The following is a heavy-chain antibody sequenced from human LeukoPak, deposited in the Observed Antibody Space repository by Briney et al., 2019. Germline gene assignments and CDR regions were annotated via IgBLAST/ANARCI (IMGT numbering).Heavy chain of an antibody. D-gene: IGHD6-19*01. J-gene: IGHJ5*02. CDR1: GYSFTSYW. CDR3: ARLRSSGWYPTWFDP. Sequence: GESLKIFCKGSGYSFTSYWIGWVRQMPGKGLEWMGIIYPGDSDTRYSPSFQGQVTISADKSISTAYLQWSSLKASDTAMYYCARLRSSGWYPTWFDPWGQGTLVTVSS. CDR2: IYPGDSDT. V-gene: IGHV5-51*01.